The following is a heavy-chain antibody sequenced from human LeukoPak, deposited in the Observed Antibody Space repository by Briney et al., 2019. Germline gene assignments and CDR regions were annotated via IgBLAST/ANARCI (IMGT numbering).Heavy chain of an antibody. V-gene: IGHV1-69*04. CDR1: GGTFSSYA. CDR3: ARVPRLKDDSEYFQH. Sequence: GASVKVSCKASGGTFSSYAISWVRQAPGQGLEWMGRIIPILGIANYAQKFQGRVTITADKSTSTAYMELSSLRSEDTAVYYCARVPRLKDDSEYFQHWGQGTLVTVSS. J-gene: IGHJ1*01. CDR2: IIPILGIA. D-gene: IGHD2-15*01.